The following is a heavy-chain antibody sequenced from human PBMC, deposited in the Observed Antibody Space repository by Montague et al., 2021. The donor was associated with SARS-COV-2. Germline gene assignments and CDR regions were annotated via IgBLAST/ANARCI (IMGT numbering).Heavy chain of an antibody. CDR3: ARTRSLASGNYV. CDR2: IKVDGSEK. J-gene: IGHJ4*02. D-gene: IGHD3-10*02. CDR1: GFIFSKYW. Sequence: SLRLSCAASGFIFSKYWMTWVRQAPGKGLEWVASIKVDGSEKNYVDSVKGRFTISRDNAMNSLSLQMNSLRAEDTAVYYCARTRSLASGNYVWGQGTLVTVSS. V-gene: IGHV3-7*01.